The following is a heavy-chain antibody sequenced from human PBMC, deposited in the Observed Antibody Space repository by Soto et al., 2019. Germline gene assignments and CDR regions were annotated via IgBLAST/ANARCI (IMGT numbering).Heavy chain of an antibody. CDR3: TRAQGIGAAAFDYFDP. J-gene: IGHJ5*02. V-gene: IGHV1-3*04. D-gene: IGHD6-13*01. CDR2: IHTGNGAT. CDR1: GYTFTRYT. Sequence: QVQLVQSGAEVKKPGASVKVSCKASGYTFTRYTMYWVRQAPGQRLEWIGWIHTGNGATKYSQKFKGRVTITRDTSVRTADMQLISLTYEDTAVYYCTRAQGIGAAAFDYFDPWGQGTLVTVSS.